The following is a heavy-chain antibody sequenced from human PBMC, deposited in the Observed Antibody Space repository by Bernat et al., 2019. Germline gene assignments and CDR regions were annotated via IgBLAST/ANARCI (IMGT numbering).Heavy chain of an antibody. J-gene: IGHJ3*02. Sequence: QVQLVESGGGVVQPGRSLRLSCAASGFTFSSYGMHWVRQAPGKGLEWVAVISYDGSNKYYADSVKGRFTISRDNSKNTLYLQMNSLRAEDTAVYYCACRDSGYDNDDFDIWGQGTMVTVSS. CDR3: ACRDSGYDNDDFDI. CDR1: GFTFSSYG. CDR2: ISYDGSNK. D-gene: IGHD5-12*01. V-gene: IGHV3-30*03.